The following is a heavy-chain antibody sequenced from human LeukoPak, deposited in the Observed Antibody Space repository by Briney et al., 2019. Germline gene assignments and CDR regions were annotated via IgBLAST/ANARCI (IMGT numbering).Heavy chain of an antibody. D-gene: IGHD6-19*01. V-gene: IGHV4-34*01. J-gene: IGHJ4*02. CDR3: ASSWLRPPPLHL. CDR1: GGSFSGYY. CDR2: IDHSGST. Sequence: PSETLSLTCAVYGGSFSGYYWSWIRQPPGKGLEWIGEIDHSGSTNYNPSLKSRVTISIDTSEYQFSLKLRSVIAADTAVYYCASSWLRPPPLHLWGQGTLVTVSS.